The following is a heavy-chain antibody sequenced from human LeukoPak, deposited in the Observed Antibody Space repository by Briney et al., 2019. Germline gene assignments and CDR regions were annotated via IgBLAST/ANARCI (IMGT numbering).Heavy chain of an antibody. CDR1: GYTFTAHD. D-gene: IGHD3-16*01. CDR2: INPNSGGT. CDR3: ARDKGAGALGDY. J-gene: IGHJ4*02. Sequence: ASVKVSCKASGYTFTAHDMHWVRQAPGQGLEWMGWINPNSGGTNYAQKFQGRVTMTRDTSISTAYIELTSLTSDDTAIYYCARDKGAGALGDYWGQGTLVTISS. V-gene: IGHV1-2*02.